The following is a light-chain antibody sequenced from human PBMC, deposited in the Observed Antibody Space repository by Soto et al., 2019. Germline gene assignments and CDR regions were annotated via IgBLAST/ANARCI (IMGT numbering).Light chain of an antibody. CDR2: GVS. CDR3: QQSYSIPLT. CDR1: QRIKNY. J-gene: IGKJ4*02. V-gene: IGKV1-39*01. Sequence: DIQMTQSPSSLSASVGDRVTIACRASQRIKNYLNWYQQKPGKAPKLLIYGVSNLQSGVPSRFSGSETGTDFTLTISSLQPEDFATYYCQQSYSIPLTFGGGTKVDIK.